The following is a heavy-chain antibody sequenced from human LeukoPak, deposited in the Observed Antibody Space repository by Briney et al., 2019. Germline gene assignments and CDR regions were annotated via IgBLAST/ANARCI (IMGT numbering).Heavy chain of an antibody. D-gene: IGHD3-22*01. V-gene: IGHV3-21*01. J-gene: IGHJ4*02. CDR1: GFTFSSYS. Sequence: GGSLRLSCAASGFTFSSYSMNWVRQAPGKGLEWVSSISSSSSYIYYADSVKGRFTISRDNAKNSLYLQMNNLRAEDTAVYYCARAGYYYDSSGPLDYWGQGTLVTVSS. CDR2: ISSSSSYI. CDR3: ARAGYYYDSSGPLDY.